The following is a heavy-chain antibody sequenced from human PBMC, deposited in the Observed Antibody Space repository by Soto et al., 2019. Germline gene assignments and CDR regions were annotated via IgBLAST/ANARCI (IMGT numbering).Heavy chain of an antibody. J-gene: IGHJ6*02. CDR2: IWYDGSNK. CDR1: GFTFSSYV. V-gene: IGHV3-33*01. CDR3: ASDERADRVYYYGMDV. Sequence: QVQLVESGGGVVQPGRSLRLSCAASGFTFSSYVMHWVRQAPGKGLEWLAVIWYDGSNKYYADSVKGRFTISRDNSKNTLYLHMNSLRAEDTAVYYCASDERADRVYYYGMDVWGQGTTATVSS. D-gene: IGHD3-10*01.